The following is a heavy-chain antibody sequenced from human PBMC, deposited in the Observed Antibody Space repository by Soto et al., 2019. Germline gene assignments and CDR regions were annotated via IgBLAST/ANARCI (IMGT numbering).Heavy chain of an antibody. D-gene: IGHD3-3*01. CDR3: ARALIRFLDWIPENYYYGMDV. CDR2: INPNSGGT. V-gene: IGHV1-2*02. J-gene: IGHJ6*02. Sequence: PAASVKVSCKPSGHTFSAYYIHWVRQAPGQGLEWMGWINPNSGGTNYAQKFQGRVTMTRDTSSRTVYMELSRLTSDDTAVYYCARALIRFLDWIPENYYYGMDVWGQGTTVTVS. CDR1: GHTFSAYY.